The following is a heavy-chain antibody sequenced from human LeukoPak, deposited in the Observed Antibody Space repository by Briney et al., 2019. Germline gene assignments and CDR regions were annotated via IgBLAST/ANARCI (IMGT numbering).Heavy chain of an antibody. CDR3: AKDSRRRKTYYYDSSALYFFDH. V-gene: IGHV3-48*03. D-gene: IGHD3-22*01. J-gene: IGHJ4*02. CDR2: ISNSGRTT. CDR1: GFTFSSYE. Sequence: GGSLRLSCAASGFTFSSYEMNWVRQAPGKGLEWLSCISNSGRTTYYADSVKGRFTISRDNSKNTLYLQMNSLRAEDTAVYYCAKDSRRRKTYYYDSSALYFFDHWGQGTLVTVSS.